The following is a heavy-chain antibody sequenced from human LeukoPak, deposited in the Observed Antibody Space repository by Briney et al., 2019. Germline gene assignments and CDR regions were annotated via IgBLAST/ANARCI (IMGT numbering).Heavy chain of an antibody. CDR1: GGSISSGSYY. CDR3: ARGYDSSGQLVG. CDR2: IYTSGST. D-gene: IGHD3-22*01. J-gene: IGHJ4*02. Sequence: PSETLSLTCTVSGGSISSGSYYWSWIRQPAGKGLEWIGRIYTSGSTNYNPSLKSRVTISVDTSKNQFSLKLSSVTAANTAVYYCARGYDSSGQLVGWGQGTLVTVSS. V-gene: IGHV4-61*02.